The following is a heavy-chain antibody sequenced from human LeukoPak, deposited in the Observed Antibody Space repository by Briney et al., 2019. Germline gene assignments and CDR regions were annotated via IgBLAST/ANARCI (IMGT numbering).Heavy chain of an antibody. CDR1: GFTFSSYA. J-gene: IGHJ4*02. V-gene: IGHV3-23*01. CDR3: AIMHPYYDGSGYWVQ. Sequence: GGSLRLSCAASGFTFSSYAMSWVRQAPGKGLEWVSGISTSGGSSSYADSVKGRFTISRDNPRNTLYMQMNSLRAEDTALYYCAIMHPYYDGSGYWVQWGQGALVTVSS. D-gene: IGHD3-22*01. CDR2: ISTSGGSS.